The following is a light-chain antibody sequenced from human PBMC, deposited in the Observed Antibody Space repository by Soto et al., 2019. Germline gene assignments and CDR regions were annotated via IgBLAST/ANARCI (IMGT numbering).Light chain of an antibody. Sequence: EIVLTQSPGTLSLTPGERASLSCRASQSVSSNYLAWYQQKSGQAPSLLIYDVSRRATGIPERFSGSGSGTDFTLIISRLEPEDFAVYYCQQYGNSPRTFGQGAKVDIK. CDR1: QSVSSNY. CDR3: QQYGNSPRT. J-gene: IGKJ1*01. CDR2: DVS. V-gene: IGKV3-20*01.